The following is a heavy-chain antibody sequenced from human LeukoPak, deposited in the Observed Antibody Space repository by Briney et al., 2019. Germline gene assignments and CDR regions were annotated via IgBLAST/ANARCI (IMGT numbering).Heavy chain of an antibody. CDR3: AREFSSKLEWLAYVTGDDAFDV. CDR1: GYSFTGYH. Sequence: ASMKVSCKAFGYSFTGYHLHWVRQAPRQGLEWMGWVNPKTGGTNYARKFQGRVTMTRDTSINTVNMELSRLTSDDTAVYYCAREFSSKLEWLAYVTGDDAFDVWGQGTMITVS. CDR2: VNPKTGGT. J-gene: IGHJ3*01. V-gene: IGHV1-2*02. D-gene: IGHD3-3*01.